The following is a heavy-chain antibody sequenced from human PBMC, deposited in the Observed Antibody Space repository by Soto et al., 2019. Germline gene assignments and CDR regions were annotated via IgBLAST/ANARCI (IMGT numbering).Heavy chain of an antibody. CDR1: GGSISSYY. V-gene: IGHV4-59*08. CDR3: ARSHDYDPQSDY. D-gene: IGHD4-17*01. CDR2: IYYSGST. Sequence: SETLSLTCTVSGGSISSYYWSWIRQPPGKGLEWIGYIYYSGSTYYNPSLKSRVTISVDTSKNQFSLKLSSVTAADTAVYYCARSHDYDPQSDYWGQGTLVTVSS. J-gene: IGHJ4*02.